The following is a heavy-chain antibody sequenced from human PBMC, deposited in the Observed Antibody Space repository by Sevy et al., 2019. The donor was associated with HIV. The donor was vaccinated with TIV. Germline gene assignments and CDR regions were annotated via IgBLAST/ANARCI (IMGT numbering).Heavy chain of an antibody. Sequence: GGSLRLSCAASGFIFSNYAMIWVRQAPGKGLEWVSGISGSGGSTHYADYVKGRFTISRDNSKNTLYLQMNSLRAEDTAVYYCTKVDIAVVSGVFFDYWGQGTQVTVSS. V-gene: IGHV3-23*01. CDR3: TKVDIAVVSGVFFDY. CDR2: ISGSGGST. D-gene: IGHD6-19*01. CDR1: GFIFSNYA. J-gene: IGHJ4*02.